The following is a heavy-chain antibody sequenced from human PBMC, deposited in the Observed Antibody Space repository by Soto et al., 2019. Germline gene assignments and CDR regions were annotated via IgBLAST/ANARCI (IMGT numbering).Heavy chain of an antibody. CDR2: INPSDGST. D-gene: IGHD3-10*01. CDR1: GYTFTNYY. CDR3: ARRLLCFGELSSGYYFDS. V-gene: IGHV1-46*01. J-gene: IGHJ4*02. Sequence: QVQLVQSGAEVKKPGASVRVSCKASGYTFTNYYVHWVRQAPGQGLEWMGIINPSDGSTSYAQKSQGRVTMARDTSTSTVYMELSSLRTDDTAVYFCARRLLCFGELSSGYYFDSWRQVTLATV.